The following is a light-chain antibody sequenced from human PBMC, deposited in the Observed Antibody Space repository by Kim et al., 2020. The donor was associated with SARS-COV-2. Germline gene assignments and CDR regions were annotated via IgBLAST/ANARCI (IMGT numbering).Light chain of an antibody. CDR1: SSDVGGYNY. CDR2: DVS. CDR3: SSYTSSSAVV. J-gene: IGLJ2*01. Sequence: GQSITIACTGTSSDVGGYNYVSWYQQHPGKAPKLMIHDVSKRPSGVSNRFSGSKSGNTASLTISGLQAEDEADYYCSSYTSSSAVVFGGGTQLTVL. V-gene: IGLV2-14*04.